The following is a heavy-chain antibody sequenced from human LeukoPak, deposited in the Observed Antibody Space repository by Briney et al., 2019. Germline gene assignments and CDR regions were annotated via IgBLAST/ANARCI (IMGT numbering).Heavy chain of an antibody. Sequence: GESLKISCKGSGYTFTNYWIGWVRQMPGKGLEWMGIIYPGDSDTRYSPSFQGQVTVSADKSLSTAFLHWSSLKASDSAMYYCARARGTYYYDSSGLLGYWGQGTLVTVSS. J-gene: IGHJ4*02. CDR1: GYTFTNYW. D-gene: IGHD3-22*01. V-gene: IGHV5-51*01. CDR3: ARARGTYYYDSSGLLGY. CDR2: IYPGDSDT.